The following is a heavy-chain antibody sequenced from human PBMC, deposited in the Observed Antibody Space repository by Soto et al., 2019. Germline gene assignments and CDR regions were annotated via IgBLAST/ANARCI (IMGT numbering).Heavy chain of an antibody. CDR3: ARDYCTNGVCPLLYYFDY. CDR2: ISSSSSYI. CDR1: VFTFSSYS. J-gene: IGHJ4*02. D-gene: IGHD2-8*01. Sequence: PWWSLRLSCSASVFTFSSYSMNWFRQAPGKGLEWVSSISSSSSYIYYADSVKGRFTISRDNAKNSLYLQMNSLRAEDTAVYYCARDYCTNGVCPLLYYFDYWGQGTLVTVSS. V-gene: IGHV3-21*01.